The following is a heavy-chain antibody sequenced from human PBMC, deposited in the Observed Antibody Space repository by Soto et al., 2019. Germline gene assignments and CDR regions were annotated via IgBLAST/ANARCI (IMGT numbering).Heavy chain of an antibody. CDR2: INPSGVST. CDR1: GFTFSRYY. Sequence: ASVKVSCKASGFTFSRYYMHWVRQAPGQGLEWMGLINPSGVSTNYAQKIQGRVTLTRDTSTSTVSMELSSLRSEDTAVYYCARDNSESNSWWFDPWGQGTLVTVSS. V-gene: IGHV1-46*01. D-gene: IGHD1-26*01. CDR3: ARDNSESNSWWFDP. J-gene: IGHJ5*02.